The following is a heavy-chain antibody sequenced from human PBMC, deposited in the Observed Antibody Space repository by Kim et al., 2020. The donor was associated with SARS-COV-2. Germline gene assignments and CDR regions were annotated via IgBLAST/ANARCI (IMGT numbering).Heavy chain of an antibody. D-gene: IGHD6-19*01. J-gene: IGHJ4*02. Sequence: ADSVKALFTISIDNSKNTLYLQMNGLGAEDTAVYDCARDGGWLGHYFDYWGQGTLVTVSS. V-gene: IGHV3-30*07. CDR3: ARDGGWLGHYFDY.